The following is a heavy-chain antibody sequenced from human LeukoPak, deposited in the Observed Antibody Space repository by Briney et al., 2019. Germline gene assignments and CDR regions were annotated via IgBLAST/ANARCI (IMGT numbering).Heavy chain of an antibody. D-gene: IGHD1-26*01. CDR1: RGSISGCGFY. Sequence: SQTLSLTCTVSRGSISGCGFYWAWIRQHPGQGLEWIGYITHSGSTYYNPALESRISIFRDTSKNQFSLSLTSLTAAATAVYFCASVDWESSSLASWGQGSLVTVSS. CDR2: ITHSGST. CDR3: ASVDWESSSLAS. J-gene: IGHJ4*02. V-gene: IGHV4-31*03.